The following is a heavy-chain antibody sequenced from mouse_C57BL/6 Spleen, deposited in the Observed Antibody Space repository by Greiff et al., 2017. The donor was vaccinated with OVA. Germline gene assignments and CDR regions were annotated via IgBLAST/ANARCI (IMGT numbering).Heavy chain of an antibody. CDR2: IDPSDSYT. CDR3: ARSKAYYGSSFYAMDY. J-gene: IGHJ4*01. V-gene: IGHV1-69*01. Sequence: QVQLQQSGAELVMPGASVKLSCKASGYTFTSYWMHWVKQRPGQGLEWIGEIDPSDSYTNYNQKFKGKSTLTVDKSSSTAYMQLSSLTSEDSAVYYCARSKAYYGSSFYAMDYWGQGTSVTVSS. D-gene: IGHD1-1*01. CDR1: GYTFTSYW.